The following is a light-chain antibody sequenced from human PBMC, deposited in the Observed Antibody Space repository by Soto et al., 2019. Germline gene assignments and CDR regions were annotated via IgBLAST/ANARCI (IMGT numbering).Light chain of an antibody. Sequence: DIQMTQSPSTLSASVGDRVTITCRASQNIVNWLAWYQQKPGKAPRILIYGASTLERGVPSRFSGSGSGTEFALTLTKLQPDDFAIYYCQQYNTYSATFGQGTRLEI. CDR2: GAS. V-gene: IGKV1-5*01. CDR3: QQYNTYSAT. CDR1: QNIVNW. J-gene: IGKJ5*01.